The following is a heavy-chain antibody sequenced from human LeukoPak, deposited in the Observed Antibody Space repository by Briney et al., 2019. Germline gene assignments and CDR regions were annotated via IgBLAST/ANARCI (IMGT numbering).Heavy chain of an antibody. V-gene: IGHV3-30*04. Sequence: PGGSLRLSCAASGFIFSSYAMHWVRQAPGKGLEWVAVISYDGSNKYYADSVKGRFTISRDNSKNTLYLQMNSLRAEDTAVYYCAKVAAAGTMYYYMDVWGKGTTVTVSS. CDR1: GFIFSSYA. D-gene: IGHD6-13*01. CDR2: ISYDGSNK. J-gene: IGHJ6*03. CDR3: AKVAAAGTMYYYMDV.